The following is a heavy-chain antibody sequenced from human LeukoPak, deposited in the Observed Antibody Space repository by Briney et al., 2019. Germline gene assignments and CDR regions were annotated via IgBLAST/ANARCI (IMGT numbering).Heavy chain of an antibody. V-gene: IGHV3-33*06. CDR1: GFTFSSYG. D-gene: IGHD3-10*01. J-gene: IGHJ4*02. CDR2: IWYDGSNK. Sequence: GGSLRLSCAASGFTFSSYGMHWVRQAPGKGLEWVAVIWYDGSNKYYADSVKGRFTISGDNSKNTLYLQMNSLRAEDTAVYYCAKDRALLWFGELDYWGQGTLVTVSS. CDR3: AKDRALLWFGELDY.